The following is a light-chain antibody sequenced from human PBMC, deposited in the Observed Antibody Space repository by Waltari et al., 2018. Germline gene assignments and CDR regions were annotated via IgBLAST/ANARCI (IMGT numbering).Light chain of an antibody. CDR2: DAS. CDR1: QSVSRT. Sequence: EIVLTQSPDTLSLSPGERATLSCRASQSVSRTLAWYQQKPGQAPRLLIYDASIRATGIPDRFSGSGSGTDFSLTISRLEPEDFAVYYCQKYGRLPATFGQGTKVEIK. V-gene: IGKV3-20*01. CDR3: QKYGRLPAT. J-gene: IGKJ1*01.